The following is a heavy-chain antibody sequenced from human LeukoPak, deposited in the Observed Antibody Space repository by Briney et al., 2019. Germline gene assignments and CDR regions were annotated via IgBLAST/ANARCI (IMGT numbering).Heavy chain of an antibody. V-gene: IGHV3-23*01. CDR3: AKDALYFGVVDYYYYYYGMDV. D-gene: IGHD3-3*01. CDR2: ISGSGGST. Sequence: GGSLRLSCAASGFTFSGYAMSWVRQAPGKGLEWVSAISGSGGSTYYADSVKGRFTISRDNSKNTLYLQMNSLRAEDTAVYYCAKDALYFGVVDYYYYYYGMDVWGQGTTVTVSS. J-gene: IGHJ6*02. CDR1: GFTFSGYA.